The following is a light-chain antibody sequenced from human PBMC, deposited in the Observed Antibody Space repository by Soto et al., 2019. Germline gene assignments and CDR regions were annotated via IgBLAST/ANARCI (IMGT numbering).Light chain of an antibody. V-gene: IGLV2-14*03. J-gene: IGLJ3*02. CDR1: SSDVGAYNY. CDR2: NVN. Sequence: QSALTQPASVSGSPGQSITLSCTGTSSDVGAYNYVSWYQQHPGKAPKLMIYNVNNRPSGVSDRFFGSKSGTTASLTISGLKAEDEADYYCSSYTTINTVVFGGGTKLTVL. CDR3: SSYTTINTVV.